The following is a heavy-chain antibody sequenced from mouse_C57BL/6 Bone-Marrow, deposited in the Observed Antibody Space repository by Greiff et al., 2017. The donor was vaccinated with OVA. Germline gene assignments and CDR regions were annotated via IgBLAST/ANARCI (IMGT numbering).Heavy chain of an antibody. Sequence: EVKLMESGGGLVQPGGSLKLSCAASGFTFSDYYMYWVRQTPEKRLEWVAYISNGGGSTYYPDTVQGRFTISRDNAKNTLYLQMSRLKSEDTAMYYCARHIYYGNFPWFAYWGQGTLVTVSA. J-gene: IGHJ3*01. CDR3: ARHIYYGNFPWFAY. CDR2: ISNGGGST. CDR1: GFTFSDYY. D-gene: IGHD2-1*01. V-gene: IGHV5-12*01.